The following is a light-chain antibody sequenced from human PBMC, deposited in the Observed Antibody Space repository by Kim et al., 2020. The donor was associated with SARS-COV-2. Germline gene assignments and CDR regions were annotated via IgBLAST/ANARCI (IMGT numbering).Light chain of an antibody. CDR1: DLGDKY. J-gene: IGLJ3*02. CDR2: QDD. CDR3: QTWDGITAA. V-gene: IGLV3-1*01. Sequence: SYELTQPPSVSVSPGQTASITCSGDDLGDKYTCWYQQKPGQSPLLVIYQDDRRPSGIPVRFSGSNSGNTATLTISGTQAMDEADYYCQTWDGITAAFGGG.